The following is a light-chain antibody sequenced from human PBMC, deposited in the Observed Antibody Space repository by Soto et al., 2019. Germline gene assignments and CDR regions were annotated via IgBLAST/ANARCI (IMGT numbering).Light chain of an antibody. J-gene: IGKJ2*01. CDR3: QQYYSSPYT. CDR1: QSVSSSY. Sequence: EIVLTQSPGTLSLSPGERVTLSCRASQSVSSSYLAWYQQKPGQAPRLLIYGASSMATGIPDRFSGSGSGTDSTLTISRLEPEDFAVYYGQQYYSSPYTFGQGTKVEIK. CDR2: GAS. V-gene: IGKV3-20*01.